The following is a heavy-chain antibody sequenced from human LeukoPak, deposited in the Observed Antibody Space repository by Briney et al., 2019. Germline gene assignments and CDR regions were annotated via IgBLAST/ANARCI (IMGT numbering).Heavy chain of an antibody. J-gene: IGHJ3*02. CDR1: GFTFDDYA. D-gene: IGHD4-23*01. V-gene: IGHV3-9*03. CDR3: AKDIRRLGDRGAFDI. CDR2: ISWNSGSI. Sequence: PGGSLRLSCAASGFTFDDYAMHWVRQAPGKGLEWVSGISWNSGSIGYADSVKGRFTISRDNAKNSLYLQMNSLRAEDMALYYCAKDIRRLGDRGAFDIWGQGTVVTVSS.